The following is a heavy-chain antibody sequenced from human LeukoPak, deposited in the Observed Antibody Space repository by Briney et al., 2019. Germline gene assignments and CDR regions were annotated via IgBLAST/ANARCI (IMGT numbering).Heavy chain of an antibody. J-gene: IGHJ4*02. CDR1: GFTVSSNC. Sequence: GGSLSLSCAASGFTVSSNCMSWVRQAPGKGLEWVSLICSGGNTYYADSVKGRFTISRDDSKNTLYLQMNSLRAEDTAVYYCARRYCSGGTCYFFDYWGQGTLVTVSS. D-gene: IGHD2-15*01. V-gene: IGHV3-53*01. CDR2: ICSGGNT. CDR3: ARRYCSGGTCYFFDY.